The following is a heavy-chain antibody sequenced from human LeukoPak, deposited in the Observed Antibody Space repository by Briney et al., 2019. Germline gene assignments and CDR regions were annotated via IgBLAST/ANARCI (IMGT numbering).Heavy chain of an antibody. Sequence: GGSLRLSCAASGFTFSSYGMHWVRQAPGKGLEWVAVILSDGSKEFYTDSVKGRFTISRDNSKNTLYLQMNSLRDEDTAVYYCASMTTYCGGDCYFFDHWGQGTLVTVSS. V-gene: IGHV3-33*01. CDR3: ASMTTYCGGDCYFFDH. J-gene: IGHJ4*02. CDR1: GFTFSSYG. CDR2: ILSDGSKE. D-gene: IGHD2-21*02.